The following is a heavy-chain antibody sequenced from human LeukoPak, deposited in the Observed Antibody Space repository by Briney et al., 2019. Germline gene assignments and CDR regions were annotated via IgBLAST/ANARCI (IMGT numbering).Heavy chain of an antibody. V-gene: IGHV1-2*06. CDR2: INPNSGGT. Sequence: ASVTVSCKASGYTFTRYYMHWVRQAPGQGLEWMGRINPNSGGTNYAQKFQGRVTMTRDTSISTAYMELSRLRSDDTAVYYCARALDSGSGRYYFDYWGQGTLVTVSS. CDR1: GYTFTRYY. J-gene: IGHJ4*02. D-gene: IGHD2-15*01. CDR3: ARALDSGSGRYYFDY.